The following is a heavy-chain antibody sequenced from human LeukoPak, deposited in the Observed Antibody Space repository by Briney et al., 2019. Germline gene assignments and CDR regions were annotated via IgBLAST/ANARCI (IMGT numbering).Heavy chain of an antibody. D-gene: IGHD6-19*01. CDR3: ATGSYSSGWS. CDR1: GFTFSSYA. CDR2: ISHDGSNK. J-gene: IGHJ5*02. V-gene: IGHV3-30*03. Sequence: GGSLRLSCAASGFTFSSYAMHWVRQAPGKGLEWVAVISHDGSNKYYADSVKGRFTISRDNSKNTLYLQMNSLSAEDTAVYYCATGSYSSGWSWGQGTLVTVSS.